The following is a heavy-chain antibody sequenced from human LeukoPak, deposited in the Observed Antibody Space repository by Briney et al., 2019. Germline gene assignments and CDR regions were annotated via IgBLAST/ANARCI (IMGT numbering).Heavy chain of an antibody. CDR3: AKEYSGYDFDY. J-gene: IGHJ4*02. Sequence: GGPLRLSCAAPGFTLRSYDMSWVRQAQGKGLEWVAATSGSGVNSYYADSVRGRFTISRDNSQNTLYLQMDSLRAEDTALYYCAKEYSGYDFDYWGQGTLVTVSS. CDR1: GFTLRSYD. D-gene: IGHD5-12*01. CDR2: TSGSGVNS. V-gene: IGHV3-23*01.